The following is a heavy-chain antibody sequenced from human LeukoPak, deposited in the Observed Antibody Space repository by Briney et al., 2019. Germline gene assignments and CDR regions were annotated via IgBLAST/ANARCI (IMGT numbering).Heavy chain of an antibody. D-gene: IGHD5-24*01. CDR1: GGSISSSSYY. J-gene: IGHJ5*02. V-gene: IGHV4-39*01. Sequence: PSETLSLTXTVSGGSISSSSYYWGWIRQPPGKGLEWIGSIYYSGSTYYNPSLKSRVTISVDTSKNQFSLKLSSVTAADTAVYYCARSNSPPRDGYNYGWFDPWGQGTLVTVSS. CDR2: IYYSGST. CDR3: ARSNSPPRDGYNYGWFDP.